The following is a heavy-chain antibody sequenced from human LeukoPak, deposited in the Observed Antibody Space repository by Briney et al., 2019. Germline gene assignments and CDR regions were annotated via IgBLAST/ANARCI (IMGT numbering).Heavy chain of an antibody. CDR3: ARPTLFGEVFDI. J-gene: IGHJ3*02. CDR1: GFTVSSNY. Sequence: PGGSLRLSCAVSGFTVSSNYMGWVRQAPGKGLEWVADINQDGSMKKYVDSVKGRFTISRDNAKSSLYLEMNSLRAEDTAVYYCARPTLFGEVFDIWGQGTMVTVSS. D-gene: IGHD3-10*02. V-gene: IGHV3-7*01. CDR2: INQDGSMK.